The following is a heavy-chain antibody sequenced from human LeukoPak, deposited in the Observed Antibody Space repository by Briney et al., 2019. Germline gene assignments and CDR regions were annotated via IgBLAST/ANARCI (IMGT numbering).Heavy chain of an antibody. CDR1: GYSFTSYW. Sequence: GESLKISCKGSGYSFTSYWIGWVRQMPGKGLEWIGIIYPGDSDTRYSPSFQGQVTISADKSISTAYLQWSSLKASDTAMYYWARHFSQQLSYYYYGMDGWTKGPRSPSP. CDR3: ARHFSQQLSYYYYGMDG. V-gene: IGHV5-51*01. J-gene: IGHJ6*02. CDR2: IYPGDSDT. D-gene: IGHD6-13*01.